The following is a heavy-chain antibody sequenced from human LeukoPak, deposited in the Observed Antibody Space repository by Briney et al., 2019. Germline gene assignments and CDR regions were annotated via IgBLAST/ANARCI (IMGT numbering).Heavy chain of an antibody. CDR2: IYYSGST. CDR1: GVSISSGDYY. Sequence: PSQTLSLTCTVSGVSISSGDYYWSWLRQPPGKGLEWIVYIYYSGSTYYNPSLKSRVTISVDTSKNQFSLKLSSVTAADTAVYYCARQEYSGYDSANWFDPWGQGTLVTVSS. V-gene: IGHV4-30-4*01. CDR3: ARQEYSGYDSANWFDP. J-gene: IGHJ5*02. D-gene: IGHD5-12*01.